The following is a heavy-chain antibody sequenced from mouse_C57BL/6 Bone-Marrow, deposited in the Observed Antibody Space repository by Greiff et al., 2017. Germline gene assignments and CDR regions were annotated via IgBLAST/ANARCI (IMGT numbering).Heavy chain of an antibody. CDR1: GFNIKDDY. Sequence: EVQLQQSGAELVRPGASVKLSCTASGFNIKDDYMHWVKQRPEQGLEWIGWIDPENGDTEYGSKFQGKATITADTSYNTAYLQLSSLTSEDTAVYYCTRWLLRAYWGQGTLVTVSA. CDR2: IDPENGDT. CDR3: TRWLLRAY. V-gene: IGHV14-4*01. D-gene: IGHD2-3*01. J-gene: IGHJ3*01.